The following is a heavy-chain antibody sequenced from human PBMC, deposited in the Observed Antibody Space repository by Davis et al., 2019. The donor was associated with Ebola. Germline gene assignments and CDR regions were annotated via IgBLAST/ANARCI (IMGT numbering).Heavy chain of an antibody. J-gene: IGHJ6*02. CDR2: IYYSGST. CDR1: GGSVSSGSYY. Sequence: PSETLSLTCTVSGGSVSSGSYYWSWIRQPPGKGLEWIGYIYYSGSTNYNPSLKSRVTISVDTSKNQFSLKLSSVTAADTAVYYCARDLRYYGSGSYSFRGMDVWGQGTTVTVSS. CDR3: ARDLRYYGSGSYSFRGMDV. D-gene: IGHD3-10*01. V-gene: IGHV4-61*01.